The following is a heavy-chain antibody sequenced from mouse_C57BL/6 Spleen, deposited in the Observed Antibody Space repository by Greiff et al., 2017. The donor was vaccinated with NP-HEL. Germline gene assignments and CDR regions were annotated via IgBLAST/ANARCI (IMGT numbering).Heavy chain of an antibody. V-gene: IGHV5-6*02. Sequence: VKLMESGGDLVKPGGSLKLSCAASGFTFSSYGMSWVRQTPAKRLEWVATISSGGSYTYYPDSVKGRFTISRDNAKNTLYLQMSSLKSEDTAMYYCARRTGSAWFAYWGQGTLVTVSA. CDR1: GFTFSSYG. CDR2: ISSGGSYT. D-gene: IGHD4-1*01. CDR3: ARRTGSAWFAY. J-gene: IGHJ3*01.